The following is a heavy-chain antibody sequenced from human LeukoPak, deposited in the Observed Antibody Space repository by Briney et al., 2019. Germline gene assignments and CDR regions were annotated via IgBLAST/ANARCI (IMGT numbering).Heavy chain of an antibody. D-gene: IGHD2-21*02. CDR2: ISSSGSTI. J-gene: IGHJ4*02. CDR1: GFTFSDYY. Sequence: GGSLRLSCAASGFTFSDYYMSWIRQAPGKGLELVSYISSSGSTIYYADSVRGRFTISRDNAKNSLYLQMNSLRAEDTAVYYCARMEAYCGGDCARGLDYWGQGTLVTVSS. V-gene: IGHV3-11*04. CDR3: ARMEAYCGGDCARGLDY.